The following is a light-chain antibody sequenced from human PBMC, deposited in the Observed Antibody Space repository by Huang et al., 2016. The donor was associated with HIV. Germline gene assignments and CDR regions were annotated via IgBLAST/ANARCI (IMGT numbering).Light chain of an antibody. CDR3: QQYNNWPLT. CDR1: QSIGRN. CDR2: GAS. V-gene: IGKV3-15*01. Sequence: EIVMTQSPATLSVSPGKRGTLSCSASQSIGRNLAWYQQKPGQTPRLLISGASTRAADIPARFSGSGSGTDFALNISSLQSEDFAVYYCQQYNNWPLTFGGGTKVEIK. J-gene: IGKJ4*01.